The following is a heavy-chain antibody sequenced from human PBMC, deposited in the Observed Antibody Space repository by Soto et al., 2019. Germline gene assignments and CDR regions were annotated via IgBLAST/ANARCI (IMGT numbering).Heavy chain of an antibody. D-gene: IGHD6-19*01. CDR3: TDLKTDRGSGWRGANWFDP. J-gene: IGHJ5*02. CDR2: IIPIFGTA. V-gene: IGHV1-69*13. CDR1: GGTFSSYA. Sequence: SVKVSCKASGGTFSSYAISWVRQAPGQGLEWMGGIIPIFGTANYAQKFQGRVTITADESTSTAYMELSSLRAEDTAVYYCTDLKTDRGSGWRGANWFDPWGLGTLVTVSS.